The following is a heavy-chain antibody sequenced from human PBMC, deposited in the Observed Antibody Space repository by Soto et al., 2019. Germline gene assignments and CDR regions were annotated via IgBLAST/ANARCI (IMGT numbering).Heavy chain of an antibody. J-gene: IGHJ4*02. CDR3: ATSYGSGSAHFDY. D-gene: IGHD3-10*01. V-gene: IGHV1-69*02. CDR2: VNPIVGMS. CDR1: GGTFNSYT. Sequence: QVQLVQSGAEVKTPGSSVKVSCTASGGTFNSYTINWVRQAPGQGLEWVGRVNPIVGMSNSAQKFQGRVTITADKSTSKAYMDLTSLKSEDTAVYYCATSYGSGSAHFDYWGQGTLVTVSS.